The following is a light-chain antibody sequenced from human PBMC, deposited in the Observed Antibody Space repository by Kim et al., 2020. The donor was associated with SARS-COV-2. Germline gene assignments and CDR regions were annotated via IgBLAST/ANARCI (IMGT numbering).Light chain of an antibody. Sequence: PGERPPLTCRASQSVGPSLARYQQKPGRAPRLLIYETSPRATGVPARFGGSGSGTSFTLTLSSLGPGEFAIYYCLQRNNWPFTFGPGTKVDIK. CDR2: ETS. CDR3: LQRNNWPFT. V-gene: IGKV3-11*01. CDR1: QSVGPS. J-gene: IGKJ3*01.